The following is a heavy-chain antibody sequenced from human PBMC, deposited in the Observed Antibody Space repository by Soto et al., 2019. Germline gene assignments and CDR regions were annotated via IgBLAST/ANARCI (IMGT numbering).Heavy chain of an antibody. CDR3: ARAAAGIMGRYFDD. CDR1: GGSTNSNY. D-gene: IGHD1-26*01. J-gene: IGHJ4*02. V-gene: IGHV4-59*01. CDR2: IYYRRNT. Sequence: SETLSLTCTVSGGSTNSNYWNWIRQPPGKGLVWIGFIYYRRNTNYNPSLKSRVTISVGKSKNQFSLKLTSVSAADTAVYYCARAAAGIMGRYFDDWGPGTLGTVSS.